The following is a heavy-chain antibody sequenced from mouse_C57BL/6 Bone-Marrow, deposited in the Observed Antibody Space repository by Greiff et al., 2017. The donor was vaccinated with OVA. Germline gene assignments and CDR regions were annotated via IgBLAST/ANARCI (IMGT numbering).Heavy chain of an antibody. CDR3: AWVWYG. Sequence: EVQLQQSGPELVKPGASVKISCKASGYTFTDYYMNWVKQSHGKSLEWIGDINPNNGGTSYNQKFKGKATLTVDKSSSTAYMELRSLTSEDSAVYYCAWVWYGWGQGTTLTVSS. CDR2: INPNNGGT. V-gene: IGHV1-26*01. D-gene: IGHD2-10*02. J-gene: IGHJ2*01. CDR1: GYTFTDYY.